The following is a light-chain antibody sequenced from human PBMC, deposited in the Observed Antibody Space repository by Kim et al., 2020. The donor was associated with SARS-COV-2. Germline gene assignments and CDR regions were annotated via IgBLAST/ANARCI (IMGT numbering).Light chain of an antibody. CDR2: NDN. J-gene: IGLJ3*02. Sequence: GQTVTISCSGRRSNVGNNPVTWFQQVPGTAPKLLMSNDNQRTSGVPDRFSASKSGTSASLAISGLQSEDEAVYYCGSWDDSLSGRVFGGGTQLTVL. V-gene: IGLV1-44*01. CDR1: RSNVGNNP. CDR3: GSWDDSLSGRV.